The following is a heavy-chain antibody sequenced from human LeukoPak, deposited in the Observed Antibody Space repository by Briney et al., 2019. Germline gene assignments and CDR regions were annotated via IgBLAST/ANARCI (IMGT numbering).Heavy chain of an antibody. J-gene: IGHJ4*02. V-gene: IGHV3-23*01. CDR1: GFTFSSYS. CDR3: AKGDRYYDSSGYSGIDIYPPLYYFDY. Sequence: PGGSLRLSCAASGFTFSSYSMNWVRQAPGKGLEWVSAISGSGGSTYYADSVKGRFTISRDNSKNTLYLQMNSLRAEDTAVYYCAKGDRYYDSSGYSGIDIYPPLYYFDYWGQGTLVTVSS. D-gene: IGHD3-22*01. CDR2: ISGSGGST.